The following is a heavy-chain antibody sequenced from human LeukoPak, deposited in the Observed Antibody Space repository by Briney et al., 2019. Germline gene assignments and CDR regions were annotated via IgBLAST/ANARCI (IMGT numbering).Heavy chain of an antibody. D-gene: IGHD2-21*02. CDR3: ARDNVAYCGGDCYPNWFDP. CDR1: GYTFTGYY. CDR2: INPNSGGT. Sequence: ASVKVSCKASGYTFTGYYMHWVRQAPGQGLEWMGWINPNSGGTNYAQKFQGRFTMTRDTSISTAYMELSRLRSDDTAVYYCARDNVAYCGGDCYPNWFDPWGQGTLVTVSS. V-gene: IGHV1-2*02. J-gene: IGHJ5*02.